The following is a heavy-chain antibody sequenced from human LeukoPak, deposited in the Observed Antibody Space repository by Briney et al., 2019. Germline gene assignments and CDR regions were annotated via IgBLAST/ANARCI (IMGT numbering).Heavy chain of an antibody. D-gene: IGHD2-2*01. V-gene: IGHV3-30*02. Sequence: GGSLRLSCAASGFTFSSYGMHWVRQAPGKGLEWVAVIWYDGSNKYYADSVKGRFTISRDNSKNTLYLQMNSLRAEDTAVYYCAKDEGYCSSTSCYATLDYWGQGTLVTVSS. CDR3: AKDEGYCSSTSCYATLDY. CDR1: GFTFSSYG. CDR2: IWYDGSNK. J-gene: IGHJ4*02.